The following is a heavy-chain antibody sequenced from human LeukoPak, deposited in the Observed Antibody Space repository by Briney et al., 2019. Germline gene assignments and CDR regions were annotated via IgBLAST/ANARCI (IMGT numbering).Heavy chain of an antibody. Sequence: SGTLSLTCAVSGYSISSGYYWGWIRQPPGKGLEWIGSIFHSGSTYYNPSPQSRVTISVDTSKNQFSLKLSSVTAADTAVYYCARAGWTTLTYFDYWGQGTLLTVSS. CDR3: ARAGWTTLTYFDY. V-gene: IGHV4-38-2*01. J-gene: IGHJ4*02. CDR1: GYSISSGYY. D-gene: IGHD4-11*01. CDR2: IFHSGST.